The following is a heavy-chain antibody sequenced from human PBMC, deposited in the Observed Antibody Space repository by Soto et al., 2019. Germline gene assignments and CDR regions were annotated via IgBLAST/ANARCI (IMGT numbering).Heavy chain of an antibody. CDR2: INQDGSEK. CDR1: GFTFSTYW. V-gene: IGHV3-7*01. CDR3: SRSLNS. J-gene: IGHJ4*02. Sequence: EVQLRESGGGLVQPRGSLRLSCAASGFTFSTYWMDWVRQTPGKGLEWVANINQDGSEKNYVDSVKGRFTIYRDNAKNSLYLQMSSLTAEDSALYYCSRSLNSWGQGTLVTVSS.